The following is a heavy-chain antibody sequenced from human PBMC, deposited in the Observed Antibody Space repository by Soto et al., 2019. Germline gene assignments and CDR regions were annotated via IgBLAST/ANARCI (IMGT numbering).Heavy chain of an antibody. Sequence: SGTPSLTCTVSGGSISSSSYYWGWIRPPPGKGLEWIGSIYYSGSTYYNPSLRSRVTISVDTSKNQFSLKLSSVTAADTAVYYCAANLNYYDSSGYYVDYWGQGTLVTVSS. J-gene: IGHJ4*02. D-gene: IGHD3-22*01. CDR1: GGSISSSSYY. CDR3: AANLNYYDSSGYYVDY. V-gene: IGHV4-39*05. CDR2: IYYSGST.